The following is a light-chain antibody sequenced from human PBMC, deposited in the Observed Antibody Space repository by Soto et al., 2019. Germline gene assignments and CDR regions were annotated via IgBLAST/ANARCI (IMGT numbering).Light chain of an antibody. CDR2: EVS. J-gene: IGLJ1*01. Sequence: QSSLTHPPSSSGSPGQSVTISCTGTSSDVGGYNYVSWHQQHPGKAPKLMIYEVSKRPSGVPDRFSGSKSGNTASLTVSGLQAEDEADYYCSSYAGSTLYVFGTGTKVTVL. V-gene: IGLV2-8*01. CDR1: SSDVGGYNY. CDR3: SSYAGSTLYV.